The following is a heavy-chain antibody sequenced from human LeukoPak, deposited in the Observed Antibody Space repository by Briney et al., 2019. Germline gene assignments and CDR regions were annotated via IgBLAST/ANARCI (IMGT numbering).Heavy chain of an antibody. Sequence: GGSLRLSCAASGFTVSSNYMSWVRQAPGKGLEWVSVIYSGGSTYYADSVKGRFTISRDNSKNTLYLQMNSLRAEDTAVYYCARDLVSGDYYYGMDVWGQGTTVTVSS. CDR1: GFTVSSNY. V-gene: IGHV3-53*01. J-gene: IGHJ6*02. D-gene: IGHD2-15*01. CDR2: IYSGGST. CDR3: ARDLVSGDYYYGMDV.